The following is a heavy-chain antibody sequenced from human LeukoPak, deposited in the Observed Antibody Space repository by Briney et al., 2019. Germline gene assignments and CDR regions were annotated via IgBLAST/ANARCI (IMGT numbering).Heavy chain of an antibody. J-gene: IGHJ6*04. V-gene: IGHV3-43D*04. CDR2: ISWDGGSA. CDR1: GFTFDDYA. CDR3: AKDKEYSGFGPILSGYYYGMDV. Sequence: GGSLRLSCAASGFTFDDYAMHWVRQAPGKGLEWVSLISWDGGSAYYADSVKGRFTISRDNSRHTLYLQMNSLGAEDTALYYCAKDKEYSGFGPILSGYYYGMDVWGKGTTVTVSS. D-gene: IGHD5-12*01.